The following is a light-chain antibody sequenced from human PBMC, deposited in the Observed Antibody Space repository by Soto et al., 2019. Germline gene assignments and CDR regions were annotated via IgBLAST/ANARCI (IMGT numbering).Light chain of an antibody. CDR3: QQSYSTPLT. J-gene: IGKJ4*01. CDR2: AAS. CDR1: QSISNY. V-gene: IGKV1-39*01. Sequence: DIQMTQSPSSLSASVEDRVTITCRASQSISNYLNWYQQKPGKAPKLLIYAASSLQSGVPSRFSDSGSGTDFTLTISSLQPEDFATYYCQQSYSTPLTFGGGTKVDI.